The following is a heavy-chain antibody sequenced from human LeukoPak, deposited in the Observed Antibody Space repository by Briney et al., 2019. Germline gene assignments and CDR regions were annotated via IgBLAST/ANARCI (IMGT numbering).Heavy chain of an antibody. CDR1: GYTLTELS. CDR2: FDPEDGET. D-gene: IGHD3-3*01. Sequence: ASVKVSCKVSGYTLTELSMHWVRQAPGKGLEWMGGFDPEDGETIYAQKFQGRVTMTEDTSTDTAYMELSSLRSEDTAVYYCARDRWVPGGRSGSVDYWGQGTLVTVYS. CDR3: ARDRWVPGGRSGSVDY. J-gene: IGHJ4*02. V-gene: IGHV1-24*01.